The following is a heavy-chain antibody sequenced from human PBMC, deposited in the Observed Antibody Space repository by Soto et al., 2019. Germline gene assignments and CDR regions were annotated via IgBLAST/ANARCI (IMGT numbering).Heavy chain of an antibody. D-gene: IGHD2-15*01. CDR3: ARDHCSGGSCYSEY. Sequence: ASVKVSCKASGGTFSSYTISWVRQAPGQGLEWMGRIIPILGIANYAQKFQGRVTITADKSTSTAYMELSSLRSEDTAVYYCARDHCSGGSCYSEYWGQGTLVTVSS. J-gene: IGHJ4*02. CDR2: IIPILGIA. CDR1: GGTFSSYT. V-gene: IGHV1-69*04.